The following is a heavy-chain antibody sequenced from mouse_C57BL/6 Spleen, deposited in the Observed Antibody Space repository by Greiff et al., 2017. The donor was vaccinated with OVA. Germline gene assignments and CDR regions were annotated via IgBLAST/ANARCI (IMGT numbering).Heavy chain of an antibody. D-gene: IGHD1-1*01. V-gene: IGHV1-63*01. J-gene: IGHJ4*01. CDR3: ARGTTVVAPYAMDY. Sequence: VKLQESGAELVRPGTSVKMSCKASGYTFTNYWIGWAKQRPGHGLEWIGDIYPGGGYTNYNEKFKGKATLTADKSSSTAYMQFSSLTSEDSAIYYCARGTTVVAPYAMDYWGQGTSVTVSS. CDR2: IYPGGGYT. CDR1: GYTFTNYW.